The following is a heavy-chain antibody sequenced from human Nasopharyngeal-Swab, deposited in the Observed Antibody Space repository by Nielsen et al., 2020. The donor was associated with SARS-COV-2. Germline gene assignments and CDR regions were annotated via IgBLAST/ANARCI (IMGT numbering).Heavy chain of an antibody. D-gene: IGHD3-3*01. J-gene: IGHJ4*02. CDR1: GFTFSSYG. CDR2: ISDDGSNK. Sequence: GESLKISCAASGFTFSSYGMHWVRQAPGKGLEWVALISDDGSNKYYADSVKGRFTISRDNSKNMLYLQMNSLRAEDTAVYYCAKYKSGYVDYWGQGTLVTVSS. CDR3: AKYKSGYVDY. V-gene: IGHV3-30*18.